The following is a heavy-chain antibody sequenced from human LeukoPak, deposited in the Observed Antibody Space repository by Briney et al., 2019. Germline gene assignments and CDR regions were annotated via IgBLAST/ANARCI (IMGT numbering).Heavy chain of an antibody. D-gene: IGHD2-15*01. CDR3: ARTCSGGSCYSDY. CDR2: ISYDGSNK. Sequence: EGSLRLSCAASGFTFSSYAMHWVRQAPGKGLEWVAVISYDGSNKYYADSVKGRFTISRDNSKNTLYLQMNSLRAEDTAVYYCARTCSGGSCYSDYWGQGTLVTVSS. V-gene: IGHV3-30*04. J-gene: IGHJ4*02. CDR1: GFTFSSYA.